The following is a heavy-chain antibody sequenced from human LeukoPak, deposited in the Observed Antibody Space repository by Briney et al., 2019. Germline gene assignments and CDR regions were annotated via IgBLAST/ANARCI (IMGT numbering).Heavy chain of an antibody. CDR3: AKGGDTVTTDIYYFDY. CDR1: GFTFSSYG. Sequence: GGSLRLSCAASGFTFSSYGMHWVRQAPGKGLEWVAVISYDGSNKYYADSVKGRFTISRDNSKNTLYLQMNSLRAEDTAVYYCAKGGDTVTTDIYYFDYWGQGTLVTVSS. J-gene: IGHJ4*02. CDR2: ISYDGSNK. V-gene: IGHV3-30*18. D-gene: IGHD4-17*01.